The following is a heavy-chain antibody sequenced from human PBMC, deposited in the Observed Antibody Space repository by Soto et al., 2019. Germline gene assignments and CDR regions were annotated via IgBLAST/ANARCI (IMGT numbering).Heavy chain of an antibody. D-gene: IGHD2-15*01. CDR2: ISWNSGSI. CDR3: AKSGSGSSRPYFDY. J-gene: IGHJ4*02. CDR1: GFTFSYYW. Sequence: PGGSLRLSCAASGFTFSYYWMSWVRQAPGKGLEWVSGISWNSGSIGYADSVKGRFTISRDNAKNFLYLQMNSLRAEDTALYYCAKSGSGSSRPYFDYWGQGTLVTVSS. V-gene: IGHV3-9*01.